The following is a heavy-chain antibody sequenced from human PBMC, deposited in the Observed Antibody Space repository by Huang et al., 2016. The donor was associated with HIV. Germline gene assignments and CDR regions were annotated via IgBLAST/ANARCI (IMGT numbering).Heavy chain of an antibody. Sequence: VESGGRSVQPGGSIKLSCVGSTFTFGAYWMRWVRQPPGKGREWVVNIKQDESEKYYVDSVKGRFNISRDKARKVLFLEMDDLRVEDTAIYFCATKTAGMDIWGQGTTVTVSS. J-gene: IGHJ6*02. D-gene: IGHD1-7*01. V-gene: IGHV3-7*01. CDR1: TFTFGAYW. CDR2: IKQDESEK. CDR3: ATKTAGMDI.